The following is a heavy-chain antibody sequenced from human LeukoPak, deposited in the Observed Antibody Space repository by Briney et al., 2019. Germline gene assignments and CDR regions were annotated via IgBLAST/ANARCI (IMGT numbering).Heavy chain of an antibody. CDR1: RFSFGDYA. CDR2: IRSKAYGETT. CDR3: SRVFYSSGSYYSPLDS. Sequence: GGSLRLSCIASRFSFGDYALSWVRQAPGKGLEWVGFIRSKAYGETTEYAASVKGRFTTSRDDSKSIAYLQMNSLKTEDTAVYYCSRVFYSSGSYYSPLDSWGQGTLVTVSS. J-gene: IGHJ4*02. D-gene: IGHD3-10*01. V-gene: IGHV3-49*04.